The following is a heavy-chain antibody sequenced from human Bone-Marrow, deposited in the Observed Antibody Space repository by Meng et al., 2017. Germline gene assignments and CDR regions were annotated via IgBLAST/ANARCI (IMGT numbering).Heavy chain of an antibody. D-gene: IGHD2-15*01. CDR1: GGSISSYY. V-gene: IGHV4-59*08. Sequence: QLQLQESGSGLVKPSETLSLTCTVSGGSISSYYWSWIRQPPGKGLEWIGYIYYSGSTNYNPSLKSRVTISVDTSKNQFSLILSSVTAADTAVYYCARGGWSLDYWGQGTLVTVSS. CDR3: ARGGWSLDY. J-gene: IGHJ4*02. CDR2: IYYSGST.